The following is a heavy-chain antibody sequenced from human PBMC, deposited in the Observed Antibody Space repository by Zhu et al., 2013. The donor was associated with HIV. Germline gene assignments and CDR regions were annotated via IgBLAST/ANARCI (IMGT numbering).Heavy chain of an antibody. V-gene: IGHV1-46*01. CDR1: GYTFTSYY. Sequence: QVQLVQSGAEVKKPGASVKVSCKASGYTFTSYYIHWVRQAPGQGLEWMGIINPSGDSTTYAQKFQGRVTMTRDTSTSTDYMELSSLRSEDTAVYYCAVYSGMRPDYVGQGTLVTVSS. J-gene: IGHJ4*02. D-gene: IGHD1-26*01. CDR3: AVYSGMRPDY. CDR2: INPSGDST.